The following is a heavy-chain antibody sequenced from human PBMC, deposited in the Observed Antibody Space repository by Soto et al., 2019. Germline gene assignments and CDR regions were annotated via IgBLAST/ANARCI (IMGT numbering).Heavy chain of an antibody. J-gene: IGHJ5*02. CDR1: GGSISSYY. Sequence: SETLSLTCTVSGGSISSYYWSWIRQPPGKGLEWIGYIYYSGSTNYNPSLKSRVTMSVDTSKNQFSLKLSSVTAADTAVYYCARHRYCSGATCYHLDNWFDPWGQGTLVTVSS. V-gene: IGHV4-59*08. CDR3: ARHRYCSGATCYHLDNWFDP. D-gene: IGHD2-15*01. CDR2: IYYSGST.